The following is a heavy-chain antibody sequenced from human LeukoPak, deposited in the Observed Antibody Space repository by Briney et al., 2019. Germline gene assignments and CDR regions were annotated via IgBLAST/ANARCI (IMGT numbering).Heavy chain of an antibody. CDR3: AKWGKYYDILTGYYTSYYYYYMDV. Sequence: GGSLRLSCAASGFAFRDAWMTWVRQTPGKGLEWVSGISGSGGSTYYADSVKGRFTISRDNSKNTLYLQMNSLRAEDTAVYYCAKWGKYYDILTGYYTSYYYYYMDVWGKGTTVTISS. V-gene: IGHV3-23*01. CDR2: ISGSGGST. D-gene: IGHD3-9*01. CDR1: GFAFRDAW. J-gene: IGHJ6*03.